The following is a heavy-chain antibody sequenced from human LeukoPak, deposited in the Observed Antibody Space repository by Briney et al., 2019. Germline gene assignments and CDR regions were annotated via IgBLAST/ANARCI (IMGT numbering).Heavy chain of an antibody. CDR2: IYPGDSDT. CDR1: GYSFTTYS. J-gene: IGHJ4*02. D-gene: IGHD2/OR15-2a*01. CDR3: ARRVIYGHADY. Sequence: GESLKISCRVSGYSFTTYSIGWVRQMPGKGLEWMGIIYPGDSDTRYNPSFQGQVTISADRSCSSAYLQWSSRKASDAAMYYCARRVIYGHADYWGQGTLVSVSS. V-gene: IGHV5-51*01.